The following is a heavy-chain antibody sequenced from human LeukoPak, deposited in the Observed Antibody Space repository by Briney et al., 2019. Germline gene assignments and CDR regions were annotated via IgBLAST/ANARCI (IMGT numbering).Heavy chain of an antibody. CDR2: IYTSGST. J-gene: IGHJ5*02. D-gene: IGHD3-10*01. CDR3: ARDPSGSGSWTNWFDP. V-gene: IGHV4-61*02. CDR1: GNSISSGDNY. Sequence: SQTLSLTCTVSGNSISSGDNYWSWIRQPAGKGLEWIGRIYTSGSTNYNPSLKSRVIMSVDTSKNQFSLKLNSVTAADTAVYYCARDPSGSGSWTNWFDPWGQGTLVIVSS.